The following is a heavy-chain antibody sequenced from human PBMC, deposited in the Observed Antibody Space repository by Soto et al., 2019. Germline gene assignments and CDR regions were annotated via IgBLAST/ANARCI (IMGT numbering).Heavy chain of an antibody. Sequence: EVQLLESGGGLVQPGGSLRLSCAASGFTFRSYPISWVRQAPGKGLEWVSGLSGSGVKTYYADSVKGRFTISRDNSKNRRYMQLNGQRAGDWVGYYWARGARLNWELPGHGDDWGQGTLVTVYS. V-gene: IGHV3-23*01. CDR3: ARGARLNWELPGHGDD. CDR2: LSGSGVKT. D-gene: IGHD1-26*01. CDR1: GFTFRSYP. J-gene: IGHJ4*02.